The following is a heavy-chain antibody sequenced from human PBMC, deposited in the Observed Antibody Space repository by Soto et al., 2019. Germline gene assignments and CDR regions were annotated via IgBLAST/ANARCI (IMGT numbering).Heavy chain of an antibody. CDR1: GGSISSGGYS. CDR2: MYHSGST. J-gene: IGHJ4*02. D-gene: IGHD2-2*01. Sequence: SETLSLTCAVSGGSISSGGYSWSWIRQPPGKGLEWIGYMYHSGSTYYNPSLKSRVTISIDRSKNQFSLKLSSVTAADTAVHYCARVPDYRGQGILVTVSS. CDR3: ARVPDY. V-gene: IGHV4-30-2*01.